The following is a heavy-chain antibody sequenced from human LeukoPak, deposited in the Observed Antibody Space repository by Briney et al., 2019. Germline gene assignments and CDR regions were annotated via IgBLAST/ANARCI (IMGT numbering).Heavy chain of an antibody. D-gene: IGHD1-26*01. CDR3: TKRALGSAYYFDS. J-gene: IGHJ4*02. CDR2: INVNGGRT. V-gene: IGHV3-23*01. CDR1: GLTLSSQA. Sequence: GGSLRLSCAASGLTLSSQAMNWVRQAPGKGLDWVSSINVNGGRTYYADSVQSRFTISRDNSKKTLYLQMNSLRAEDTAVYYCTKRALGSAYYFDSWGQGTLVTVST.